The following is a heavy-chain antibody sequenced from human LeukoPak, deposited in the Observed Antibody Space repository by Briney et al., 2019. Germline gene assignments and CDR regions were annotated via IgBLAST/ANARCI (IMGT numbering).Heavy chain of an antibody. J-gene: IGHJ4*02. D-gene: IGHD1-14*01. CDR2: IYYSGST. Sequence: SETLSLTCNVSGASISSDSYYWSWIRQHPGKGLEWIGYIYYSGSTYYNPSLKSRVTISVDTSKNQFSLNLSSMTAADTAVYYCAQSTTGYYFDYWGQGTLVTVSS. V-gene: IGHV4-31*03. CDR3: AQSTTGYYFDY. CDR1: GASISSDSYY.